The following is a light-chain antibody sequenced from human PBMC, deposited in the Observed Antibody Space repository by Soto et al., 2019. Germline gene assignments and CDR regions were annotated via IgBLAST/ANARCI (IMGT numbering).Light chain of an antibody. V-gene: IGKV3-11*01. J-gene: IGKJ4*01. CDR1: QSVSVY. Sequence: EIVLTQSPATLSLSPGERATLSCRASQSVSVYLAWYQQKPGQAPRLLIYDASNRATGIPARFSGSGSGTDFTLTISSLEPEDFAVYYCQQRHDWLTFGGGTKVEIK. CDR2: DAS. CDR3: QQRHDWLT.